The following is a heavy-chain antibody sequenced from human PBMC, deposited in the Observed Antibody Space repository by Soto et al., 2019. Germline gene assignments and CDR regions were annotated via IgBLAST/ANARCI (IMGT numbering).Heavy chain of an antibody. CDR1: GYTFTSYA. J-gene: IGHJ6*02. D-gene: IGHD1-26*01. V-gene: IGHV1-3*01. CDR3: ASRALYSGSPSYYYYGMAV. CDR2: INAGNGNT. Sequence: ASVKVSCKASGYTFTSYAMHWVRQAPGQRLEWMGWINAGNGNTKYSQKFQGRVTITRDTSASTAYMELSSLRSEDTAVYYCASRALYSGSPSYYYYGMAVWGQGTTVTVSS.